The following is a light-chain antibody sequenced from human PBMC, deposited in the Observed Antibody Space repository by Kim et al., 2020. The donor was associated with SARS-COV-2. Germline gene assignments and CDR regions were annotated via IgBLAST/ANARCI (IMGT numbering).Light chain of an antibody. V-gene: IGLV2-14*01. J-gene: IGLJ2*01. Sequence: QSALTQPASVSGSPGQSITISCTGTSSDVGGYNYVSWYQQHPGIAPKLMIYEVSNRPSGVSNRFSGSKSGNTASLTISGLQAEDEADYYCSSYTSSSTLEFGGGTQLTVL. CDR1: SSDVGGYNY. CDR2: EVS. CDR3: SSYTSSSTLE.